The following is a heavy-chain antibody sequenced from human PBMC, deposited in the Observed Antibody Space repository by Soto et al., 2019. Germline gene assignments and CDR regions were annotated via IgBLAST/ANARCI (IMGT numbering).Heavy chain of an antibody. Sequence: PSETLSLTCAVYGGSFSGYYWSRIRQPPGKGLEWIGEINHSGSTNYNPSLKSRVTISVDTSKNQFSLKLSSVTAAGTAVYYCARDISIAARRDYYYYMDVWGKGTTVTVSS. D-gene: IGHD6-6*01. J-gene: IGHJ6*03. CDR1: GGSFSGYY. CDR3: ARDISIAARRDYYYYMDV. CDR2: INHSGST. V-gene: IGHV4-34*01.